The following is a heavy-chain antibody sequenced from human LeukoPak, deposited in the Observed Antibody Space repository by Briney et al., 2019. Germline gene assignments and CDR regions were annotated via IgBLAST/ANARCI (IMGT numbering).Heavy chain of an antibody. V-gene: IGHV1-18*01. Sequence: ASVKVSCKASGYTFTSYAMNWVRQAPGQGHEWMGWSSAYNVNTNYAQKVQGRVTMTTDTSTSTAYMELRSLRSDDTAVYYRARQNYYGSGSYRGDDAFDIWGQGTMVTVSS. CDR3: ARQNYYGSGSYRGDDAFDI. CDR1: GYTFTSYA. CDR2: SSAYNVNT. J-gene: IGHJ3*02. D-gene: IGHD3-10*01.